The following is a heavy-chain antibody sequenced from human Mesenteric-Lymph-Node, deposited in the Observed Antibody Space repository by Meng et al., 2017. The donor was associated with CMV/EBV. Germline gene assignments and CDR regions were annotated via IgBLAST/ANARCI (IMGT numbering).Heavy chain of an antibody. CDR1: GFTFSSYA. CDR3: AKESYGSGARNFDY. Sequence: GESLKISCAASGFTFSSYAMHWVRQAPGKGLEWVAVISYDGSNKYYADSVKGRFTISRDNSKNTLYLQMNSLRAEDTAVYYCAKESYGSGARNFDYWGQGSLVTVSS. V-gene: IGHV3-30-3*01. CDR2: ISYDGSNK. J-gene: IGHJ4*02. D-gene: IGHD3-10*01.